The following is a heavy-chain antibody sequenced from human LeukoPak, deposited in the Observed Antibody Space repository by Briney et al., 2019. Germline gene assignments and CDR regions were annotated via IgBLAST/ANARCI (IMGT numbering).Heavy chain of an antibody. CDR1: GFTFSSYA. J-gene: IGHJ6*02. CDR2: ISRSGVST. V-gene: IGHV3-23*01. D-gene: IGHD3-22*01. Sequence: GGSLRLSCAASGFTFSSYAMSWVRQAPGKGLEWVSAISRSGVSTYYADSVKGRFTISRDNSKNTLYLQMNSLRAEDTAVYYCAEPGGDSGGYYYDYYYGMDVWGQGTTVTVSS. CDR3: AEPGGDSGGYYYDYYYGMDV.